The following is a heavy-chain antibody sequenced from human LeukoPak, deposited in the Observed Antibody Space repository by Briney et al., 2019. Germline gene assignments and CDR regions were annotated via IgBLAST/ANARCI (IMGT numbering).Heavy chain of an antibody. J-gene: IGHJ3*02. D-gene: IGHD3-10*01. V-gene: IGHV4-34*01. CDR1: GGSINSYY. Sequence: SETLSLTCTVSGGSINSYYWSWIRQPPGKGLEWIGEINHSGSTNYNPSLKSRVTISVDTSKNQFSLKLSSVTAADTAVYYCAVRFRLPGDIWGQGTMVTVSS. CDR3: AVRFRLPGDI. CDR2: INHSGST.